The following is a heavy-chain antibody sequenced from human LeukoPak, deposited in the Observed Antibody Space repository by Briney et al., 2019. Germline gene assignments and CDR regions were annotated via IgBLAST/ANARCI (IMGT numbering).Heavy chain of an antibody. V-gene: IGHV4-4*07. CDR3: ASRTAGDGPNDY. CDR1: GDSITYFY. J-gene: IGHJ4*02. CDR2: VSSSGST. D-gene: IGHD2-21*02. Sequence: PSETLSLTCSVSGDSITYFYWSWIRQAAGTGLERIGRVSSSGSTDYNASLKSRFTISVDTSKNQFSLTLSSVTAADTAVYYCASRTAGDGPNDYWGQGTLATVPS.